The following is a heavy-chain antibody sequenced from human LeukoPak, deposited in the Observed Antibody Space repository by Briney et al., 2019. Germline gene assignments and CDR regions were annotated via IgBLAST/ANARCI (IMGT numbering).Heavy chain of an antibody. CDR2: INPNSGGT. V-gene: IGHV1-2*02. CDR1: GYTFTGYY. CDR3: ARDLSIVPGIAAAGTIWFDP. D-gene: IGHD6-13*01. Sequence: ASVKVSSKASGYTFTGYYIHWVRQAPGQGLEWMGWINPNSGGTNYAQKFQGRVTMTRDTSISTAYMELSRLRSDDTAVYYCARDLSIVPGIAAAGTIWFDPWGQGTLGSVSS. J-gene: IGHJ5*02.